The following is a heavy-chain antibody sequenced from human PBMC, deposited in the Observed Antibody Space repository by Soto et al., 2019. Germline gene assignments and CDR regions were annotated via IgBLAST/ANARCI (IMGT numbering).Heavy chain of an antibody. V-gene: IGHV4-39*01. J-gene: IGHJ5*02. Sequence: QLQLQESGPGLVKPSETLSLTCTVSGGSISSSSYYWGWIRQPPGKGLEWIGSIYYSGSTYYNPSLKSRVTISVDTSKNQFSLKLSSVTAADTAVYYCASTWTLVGANWFDPWGQGTLVTVSS. D-gene: IGHD1-26*01. CDR2: IYYSGST. CDR1: GGSISSSSYY. CDR3: ASTWTLVGANWFDP.